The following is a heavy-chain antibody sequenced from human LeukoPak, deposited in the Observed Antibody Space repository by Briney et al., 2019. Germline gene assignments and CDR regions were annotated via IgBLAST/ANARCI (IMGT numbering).Heavy chain of an antibody. CDR1: GNTFIGYY. D-gene: IGHD2-21*02. CDR3: ARGAYCGGDCYSPFDN. CDR2: ISPNSGGT. J-gene: IGHJ4*02. Sequence: ASVKVSCKASGNTFIGYYMYWVRQAPGQGLKWMGRISPNSGGTNYAQKFQGRVTMTRDTSISTAYMEVSRLRSDDTAVYFCARGAYCGGDCYSPFDNWGQGTLVTVSS. V-gene: IGHV1-2*06.